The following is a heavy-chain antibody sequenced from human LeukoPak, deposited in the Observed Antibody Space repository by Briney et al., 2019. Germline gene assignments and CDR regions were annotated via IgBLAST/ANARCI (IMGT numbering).Heavy chain of an antibody. V-gene: IGHV3-72*01. J-gene: IGHJ4*02. Sequence: GGSLRLSCAASGFTFNSYSMNWVRQAPGKGLEWIGRSRNEGHSYSTDFAASVRGRAALSRDHSRDSLYLQINSLRTDDTAVYYCVALLRGIGYWGQGTLVTVSS. CDR3: VALLRGIGY. CDR1: GFTFNSYS. D-gene: IGHD3-10*01. CDR2: SRNEGHSYST.